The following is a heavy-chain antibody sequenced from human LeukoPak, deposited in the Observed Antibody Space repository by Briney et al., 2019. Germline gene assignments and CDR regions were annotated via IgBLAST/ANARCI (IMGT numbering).Heavy chain of an antibody. D-gene: IGHD6-13*01. CDR2: IYYSGAT. Sequence: SSEALSLTCTVSGGSISTYYWNWIRHPPGKGLEWIGYIYYSGATKYNPSLKSRVTISVDPSKNQFSLKLSSVTAADTAVYYCARGVYIAAAQYGFWGQGTLVTVSS. J-gene: IGHJ4*02. V-gene: IGHV4-59*01. CDR3: ARGVYIAAAQYGF. CDR1: GGSISTYY.